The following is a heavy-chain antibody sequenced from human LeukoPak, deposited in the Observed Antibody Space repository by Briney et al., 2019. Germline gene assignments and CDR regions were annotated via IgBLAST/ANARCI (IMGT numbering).Heavy chain of an antibody. J-gene: IGHJ3*02. CDR2: IYYSGST. CDR3: ARHQGRYCSSTSCYAFDI. Sequence: KPSETLSLTCTVPGGSISSYYWSWIRQPPGKGLEWIGYIYYSGSTNYNPSLKSRVTISVDTSKNQFSLKLSSVTAADTAVYYCARHQGRYCSSTSCYAFDIWGQGTMVTVSS. D-gene: IGHD2-2*01. V-gene: IGHV4-59*08. CDR1: GGSISSYY.